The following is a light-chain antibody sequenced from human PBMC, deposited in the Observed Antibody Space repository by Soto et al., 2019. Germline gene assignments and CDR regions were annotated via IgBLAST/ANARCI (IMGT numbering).Light chain of an antibody. CDR2: GAS. Sequence: EIVLTQSPGSLSLSPGQRATLSCRASQSVDTTFFAWYQKKPGQAPRLLIYGASKRATGIPDRFSGSGSGTDFPLIISRLEPEDFAVYYCQQYMRSVTFGQGTKVEIK. V-gene: IGKV3-20*01. CDR1: QSVDTTF. CDR3: QQYMRSVT. J-gene: IGKJ1*01.